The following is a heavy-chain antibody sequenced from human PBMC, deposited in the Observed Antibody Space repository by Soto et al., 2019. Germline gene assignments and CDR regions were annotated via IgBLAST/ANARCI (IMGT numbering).Heavy chain of an antibody. Sequence: GASVKVSCKASGFTFTSSAVQWVRQARGQRLEWIGWIVVGSGNTNYAQKFQERVTITRDMSTSTAYMELSSLRSEDTAAYYCAADRWGELLSFDYWGQGTLVTVSS. CDR1: GFTFTSSA. CDR2: IVVGSGNT. V-gene: IGHV1-58*01. CDR3: AADRWGELLSFDY. D-gene: IGHD1-26*01. J-gene: IGHJ4*02.